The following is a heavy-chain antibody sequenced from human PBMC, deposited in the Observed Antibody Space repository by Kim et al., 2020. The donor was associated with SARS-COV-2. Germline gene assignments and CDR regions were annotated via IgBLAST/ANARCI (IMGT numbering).Heavy chain of an antibody. Sequence: GGSLRLSCAASGFTFSTYWMNWVRQAPGKGLEWVANIRYDGGEKNYVDSVKGRFTISRDNAKNSVYLQMNSLRADDTAVYYCATDLYYHDSGAYYSGLYWGLGILVTVSS. V-gene: IGHV3-7*01. CDR1: GFTFSTYW. D-gene: IGHD3-22*01. CDR3: ATDLYYHDSGAYYSGLY. J-gene: IGHJ4*02. CDR2: IRYDGGEK.